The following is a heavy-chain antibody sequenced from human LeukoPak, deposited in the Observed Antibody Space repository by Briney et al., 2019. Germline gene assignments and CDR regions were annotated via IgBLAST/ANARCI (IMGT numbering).Heavy chain of an antibody. CDR2: IKSKTDGGTT. Sequence: GGSLRLSCTASGFTFSSYEMNWVRQAPGKGLEWVGRIKSKTDGGTTDYAAPVKDRFTISRDDSKDTLFLQMNSLKIEDTAVYYCTTAPAAFDIWGQGTMVTVSS. V-gene: IGHV3-15*01. CDR1: GFTFSSYE. CDR3: TTAPAAFDI. J-gene: IGHJ3*02.